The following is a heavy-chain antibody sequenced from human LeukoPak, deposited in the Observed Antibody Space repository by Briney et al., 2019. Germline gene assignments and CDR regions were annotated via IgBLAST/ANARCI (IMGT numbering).Heavy chain of an antibody. CDR1: GYTFTGYY. Sequence: GASVKVSCKASGYTFTGYYMHWVRQAPGQGLEWMGRINPNSGGTNYAQKFQGRVTMTRDTSISTAYMELSRLRSDDTAVYYCAREIVVGATTIDYWGQGTLVTVSS. D-gene: IGHD1-26*01. V-gene: IGHV1-2*06. CDR3: AREIVVGATTIDY. CDR2: INPNSGGT. J-gene: IGHJ4*02.